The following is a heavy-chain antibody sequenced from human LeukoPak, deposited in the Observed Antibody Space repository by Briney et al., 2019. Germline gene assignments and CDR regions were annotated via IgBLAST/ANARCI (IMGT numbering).Heavy chain of an antibody. J-gene: IGHJ4*02. CDR2: ISSSSSYI. Sequence: GGSLRLSCAASGFTFSSYSMNWVRQAPGKGLEWVSSISSSSSYIYYADSVKGRFTISRDNAKNSLYLQMNSLRAEDTAVYYCARQAGDSSGYYYGWGQGTLVTVSS. D-gene: IGHD3-22*01. CDR3: ARQAGDSSGYYYG. CDR1: GFTFSSYS. V-gene: IGHV3-21*01.